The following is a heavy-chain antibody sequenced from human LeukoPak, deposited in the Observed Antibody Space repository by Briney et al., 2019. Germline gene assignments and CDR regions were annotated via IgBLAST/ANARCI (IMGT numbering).Heavy chain of an antibody. CDR1: GFTFSSYS. Sequence: GGSLRLSCAASGFTFSSYSMHWVRQVPGKGLVWVSRINSDGSSTSYADSVKGRFTISRDNAKNTLYVQMNSLRAEDTAVYYCSTGAGHAFDIWGRGKMVTVSS. D-gene: IGHD1-14*01. CDR3: STGAGHAFDI. V-gene: IGHV3-74*01. CDR2: INSDGSST. J-gene: IGHJ3*02.